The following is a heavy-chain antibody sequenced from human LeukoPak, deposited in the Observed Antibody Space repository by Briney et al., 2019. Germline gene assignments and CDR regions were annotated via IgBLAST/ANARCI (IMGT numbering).Heavy chain of an antibody. CDR3: AKDKDFWSGYFRGLPYYYGMDV. D-gene: IGHD3-3*01. Sequence: GGSLRLSCSASRFTFSSYGMHWVRQAPGKGLEWVAVISYVGSNKYYADSVKGRLTISRDNAKNTLYLQMNSLRAEDTAVYYCAKDKDFWSGYFRGLPYYYGMDVWGQGTTVTVSS. CDR2: ISYVGSNK. CDR1: RFTFSSYG. V-gene: IGHV3-30*18. J-gene: IGHJ6*02.